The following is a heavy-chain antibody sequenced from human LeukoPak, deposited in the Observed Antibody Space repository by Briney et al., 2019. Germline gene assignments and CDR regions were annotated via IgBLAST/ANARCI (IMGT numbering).Heavy chain of an antibody. CDR3: ARELDGGDGYNYGFDY. CDR2: ISAYNGNI. Sequence: ASVKVSCKASGYTFTSYGISWVRQAPGQGLEWMGWISAYNGNINYAQKLQGRVTMTTDTSTSTAYMELRSLRSDDTAVYYCARELDGGDGYNYGFDYWGQGTLVTVSS. J-gene: IGHJ4*02. V-gene: IGHV1-18*01. D-gene: IGHD5-24*01. CDR1: GYTFTSYG.